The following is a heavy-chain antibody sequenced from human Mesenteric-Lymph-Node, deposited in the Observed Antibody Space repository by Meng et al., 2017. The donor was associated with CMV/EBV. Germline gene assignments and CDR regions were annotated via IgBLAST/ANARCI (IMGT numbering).Heavy chain of an antibody. CDR3: EEFEVG. CDR1: GFTFSSYA. CDR2: ISYDGSNK. D-gene: IGHD1-26*01. V-gene: IGHV3-30-3*01. Sequence: GGSLRLSCAASGFTFSSYAMHWVRQAPGKGLEWVAVISYDGSNKYYADSVKGRFTISRDNAKNSLYLQMNSLRAEDTAVYYCEEFEVGWGQGTLVTVSS. J-gene: IGHJ4*02.